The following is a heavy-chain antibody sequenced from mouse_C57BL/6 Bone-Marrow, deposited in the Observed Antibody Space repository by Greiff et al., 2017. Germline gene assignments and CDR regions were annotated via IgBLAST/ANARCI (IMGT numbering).Heavy chain of an antibody. Sequence: VQLQQSGPELVKPGASVKISCKASGYAFSSSWMNWVKQRPGKGLEWIGRIYPGDGDTNYNGKFKGKATLTADKSSSTAYMQLSSLTSEDSAVYFCAREEDGFFDYWGQGTTLTVSS. CDR3: AREEDGFFDY. V-gene: IGHV1-82*01. CDR2: IYPGDGDT. J-gene: IGHJ2*01. D-gene: IGHD1-1*01. CDR1: GYAFSSSW.